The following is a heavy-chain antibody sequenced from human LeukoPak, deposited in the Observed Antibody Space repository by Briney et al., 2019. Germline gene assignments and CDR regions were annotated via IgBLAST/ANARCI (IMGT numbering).Heavy chain of an antibody. CDR3: ALPAKGAYFYYYMEV. CDR2: ISTYNGNT. V-gene: IGHV1-18*01. CDR1: AYTSPNYG. D-gene: IGHD2-2*01. J-gene: IGHJ6*03. Sequence: ASVKVSCKASAYTSPNYGITWVRQAPGRGLEWMGGISTYNGNTQYAQKFQGRVTMTTDTPTKKVYMELRSLRFNDTAVYYCALPAKGAYFYYYMEVWGKGTTVTVSS.